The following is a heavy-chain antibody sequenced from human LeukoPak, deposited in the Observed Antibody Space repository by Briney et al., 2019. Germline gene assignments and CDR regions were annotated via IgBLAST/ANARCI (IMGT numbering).Heavy chain of an antibody. V-gene: IGHV5-10-1*01. J-gene: IGHJ5*01. Sequence: GESLQISCKGSGYSFTSYWINGGRQMPGKGLEWLGRIYPSYSYTNYSPSFQGHVTISTHKSINTAYLQWSSLKASDTAMYYCAILAPHRSFDSWGQGTLVTVSS. CDR2: IYPSYSYT. CDR3: AILAPHRSFDS. CDR1: GYSFTSYW. D-gene: IGHD1-26*01.